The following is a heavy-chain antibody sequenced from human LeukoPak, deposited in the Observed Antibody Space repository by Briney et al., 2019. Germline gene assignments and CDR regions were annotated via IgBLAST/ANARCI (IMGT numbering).Heavy chain of an antibody. J-gene: IGHJ4*02. D-gene: IGHD2-21*02. V-gene: IGHV1-69*04. CDR3: ARGLAYCGGDCYSGPFDY. Sequence: GASVKVSCKASGGTFSSYAISWVRQAPGQGLEWMGRIIPILGIANYAQKFQGRVTITADKSTSTAYMELSSLRSEDTAVYYCARGLAYCGGDCYSGPFDYWGQEPLVTVSS. CDR2: IIPILGIA. CDR1: GGTFSSYA.